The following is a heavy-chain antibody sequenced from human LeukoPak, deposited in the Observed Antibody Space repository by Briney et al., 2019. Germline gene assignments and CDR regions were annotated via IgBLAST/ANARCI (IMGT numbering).Heavy chain of an antibody. CDR3: ARLTTVTTFRPLDY. CDR2: IIPILGIA. CDR1: GGTFSSYA. V-gene: IGHV1-69*04. Sequence: ASVNVSCKASGGTFSSYAISWVRQAPGQGLEWMGRIIPILGIANYAQKFQGRVTITADKSTSTAYMELSSLRSEDTAVYYCARLTTVTTFRPLDYWGQGTLVTASS. J-gene: IGHJ4*02. D-gene: IGHD4-17*01.